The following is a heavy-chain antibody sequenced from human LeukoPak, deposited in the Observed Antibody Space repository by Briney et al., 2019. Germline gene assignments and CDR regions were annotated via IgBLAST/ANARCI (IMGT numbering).Heavy chain of an antibody. D-gene: IGHD3-22*01. CDR3: ARYLGHYYDSSGYQNGKWFDP. CDR2: IYYSGST. J-gene: IGHJ5*02. Sequence: PSETLSLTCTVSGGSISSYYWSWIRQPPGKGLEWIGYIYYSGSTNYNPSLKSRVTISVDTSKNQFSLKLSSVTAADTAVYYCARYLGHYYDSSGYQNGKWFDPWGQGTLVTVSS. V-gene: IGHV4-59*01. CDR1: GGSISSYY.